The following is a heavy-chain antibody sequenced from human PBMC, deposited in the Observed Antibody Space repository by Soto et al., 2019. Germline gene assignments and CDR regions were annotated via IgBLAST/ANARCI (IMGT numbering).Heavy chain of an antibody. V-gene: IGHV1-18*01. Sequence: QLQLIQSGAEVKKPGASVKVSCTTSGYNFRGYGISWVRQAPGQGLEWMGFISGYNGDTYFAQKVQDRVTLTTDPSTNTASMELRSLTTDDTAVYYCAREGEFARSSFDLWGQWTVVTVSS. CDR1: GYNFRGYG. D-gene: IGHD2-21*01. CDR3: AREGEFARSSFDL. J-gene: IGHJ3*01. CDR2: ISGYNGDT.